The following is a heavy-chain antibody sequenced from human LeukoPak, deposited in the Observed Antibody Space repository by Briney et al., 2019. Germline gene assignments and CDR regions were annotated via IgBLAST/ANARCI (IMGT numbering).Heavy chain of an antibody. J-gene: IGHJ6*02. CDR3: ARGYSYLLYYGMDA. CDR1: GGTFSSYA. CDR2: IIPIFGTA. Sequence: ASVKVSCKASGGTFSSYAISWVRQAPGQGLEWVGGIIPIFGTANYAQKFQGRVTITADESTSTAYMELSSLRSEDTAVYYCARGYSYLLYYGMDAWGQGTTVTVSS. V-gene: IGHV1-69*13. D-gene: IGHD2-15*01.